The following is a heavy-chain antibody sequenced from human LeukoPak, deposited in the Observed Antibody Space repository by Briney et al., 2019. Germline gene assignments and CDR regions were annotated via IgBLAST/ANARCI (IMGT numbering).Heavy chain of an antibody. J-gene: IGHJ4*02. CDR2: ISSDGRAM. CDR1: GFSFGDHG. V-gene: IGHV3-48*02. CDR3: ARDRTWHFDY. Sequence: GGSLRLSCAASGFSFGDHGMNWVRQAPGKGLEWVSYISSDGRAMYYADPVKGRFTVSRDKAKNSLYLQMNSLRDEDTAVYYCARDRTWHFDYWGQGALVTVSS. D-gene: IGHD1-14*01.